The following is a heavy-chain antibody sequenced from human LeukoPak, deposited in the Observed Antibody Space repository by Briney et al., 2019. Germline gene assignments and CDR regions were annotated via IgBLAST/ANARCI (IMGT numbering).Heavy chain of an antibody. CDR2: MNPNSGNT. CDR1: GYAFTSYD. D-gene: IGHD3-22*01. Sequence: ASVKVSCKASGYAFTSYDINWVRQGTGQGLEWMGWMNPNSGNTGYAQKFQGRVTMTRDTSISTAYMELSSLRSEDTAVYYCARVEGSGYPLNWGQGTLVTVSS. V-gene: IGHV1-8*01. J-gene: IGHJ4*02. CDR3: ARVEGSGYPLN.